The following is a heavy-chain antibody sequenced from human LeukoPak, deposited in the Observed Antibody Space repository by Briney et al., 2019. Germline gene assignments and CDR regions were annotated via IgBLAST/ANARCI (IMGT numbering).Heavy chain of an antibody. D-gene: IGHD1-26*01. CDR2: ISSSSSTI. CDR3: ARVILRAYDY. CDR1: GFTFSSYS. J-gene: IGHJ4*02. Sequence: GGSLRLSCAASGFTFSSYSMNWVRQAPGKGLEWVSYISSSSSTIYYADSVKGRFTISRDNAKNSLYLQINSLGAEDTAVYYCARVILRAYDYWGQGTLVTVSS. V-gene: IGHV3-48*04.